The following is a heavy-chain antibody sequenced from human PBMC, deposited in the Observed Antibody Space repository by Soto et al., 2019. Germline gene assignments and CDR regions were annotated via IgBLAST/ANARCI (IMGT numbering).Heavy chain of an antibody. CDR1: GFTFSYYY. CDR3: ARIEGDCSGGSCYSGGFDY. J-gene: IGHJ4*02. Sequence: GGSLRLSCAASGFTFSYYYMTWIRQAPGKGLEWVSYIDNSGTIKYYADSVKGRFTISRDNTKNSLSLQMNSLGAEDTAIYYCARIEGDCSGGSCYSGGFDYWGQGALVTVSS. CDR2: IDNSGTIK. D-gene: IGHD2-15*01. V-gene: IGHV3-11*01.